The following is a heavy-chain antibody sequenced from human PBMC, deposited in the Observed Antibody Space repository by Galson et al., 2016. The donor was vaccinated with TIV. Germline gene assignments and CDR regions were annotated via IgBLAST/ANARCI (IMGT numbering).Heavy chain of an antibody. Sequence: SLRLSCAASEFIVSSNYMTWVRQAPGKGLEWVSLIYSGGGTSYAASVEGRFTISRDTSKNTLYLQMNSLKPEDTAVYYCARDRRFCGNDCYLHYYYVMDVWGQGTTVTVSS. D-gene: IGHD2-21*02. V-gene: IGHV3-66*02. CDR1: EFIVSSNY. CDR2: IYSGGGT. CDR3: ARDRRFCGNDCYLHYYYVMDV. J-gene: IGHJ6*02.